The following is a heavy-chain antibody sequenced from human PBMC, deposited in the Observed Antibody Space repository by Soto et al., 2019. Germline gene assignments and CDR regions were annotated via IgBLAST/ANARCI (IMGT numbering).Heavy chain of an antibody. D-gene: IGHD2-15*01. CDR2: IIPIFGTA. J-gene: IGHJ5*02. Sequence: SVKVCCKASGGTFSSYAISWVRQAPGQGLEWMGGIIPIFGTANYAQKFQGRVTITADESTSTAYMELSSLRSEDTAVYYCARDPPSVGWFDPWGPGTLVTVSS. CDR1: GGTFSSYA. V-gene: IGHV1-69*13. CDR3: ARDPPSVGWFDP.